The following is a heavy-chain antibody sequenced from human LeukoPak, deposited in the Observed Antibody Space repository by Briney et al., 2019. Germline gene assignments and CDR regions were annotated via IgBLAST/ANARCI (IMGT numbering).Heavy chain of an antibody. CDR1: GFSFSTSW. J-gene: IGHJ4*02. D-gene: IGHD5-12*01. CDR3: ARDRAYDAFDY. V-gene: IGHV3-7*01. CDR2: INPDESHT. Sequence: GGSLILSCAASGFSFSTSWMACVRQAPGKGLQWVGNINPDESHTDYIDSVKGRFTMSRDNAENSLFLQVHSLRDEDTAVYYCARDRAYDAFDYWGRGTLVTVSS.